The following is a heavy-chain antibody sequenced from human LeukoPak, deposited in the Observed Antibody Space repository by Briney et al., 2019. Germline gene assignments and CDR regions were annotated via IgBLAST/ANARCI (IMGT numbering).Heavy chain of an antibody. V-gene: IGHV3-7*01. J-gene: IGHJ5*02. CDR3: ARGSGSVPTRA. D-gene: IGHD3-10*01. CDR1: GFIFSSYW. Sequence: GGSLRLSCAVSGFIFSSYWMSWVRQAPGKGLEWVANIKQDGSEKYYADSVKGRFTISRDNAKNTLYLQMNSLRAEDTAVYYCARGSGSVPTRAWGQGTLVTVSS. CDR2: IKQDGSEK.